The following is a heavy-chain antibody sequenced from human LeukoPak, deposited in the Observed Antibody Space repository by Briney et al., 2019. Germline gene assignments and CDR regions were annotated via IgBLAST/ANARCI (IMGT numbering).Heavy chain of an antibody. D-gene: IGHD3-10*01. J-gene: IGHJ4*02. CDR2: FDPEDGET. V-gene: IGHV1-24*01. CDR3: AIRSQLWFGELSHFDY. Sequence: AASVKVSCKVSGYTLTELSMHWVRQAPGKGLEWMGGFDPEDGETIYAQKFQGRVTMTEDTSTDTAYMELSSLRSEDTAVYYCAIRSQLWFGELSHFDYWGQGTLVTVSS. CDR1: GYTLTELS.